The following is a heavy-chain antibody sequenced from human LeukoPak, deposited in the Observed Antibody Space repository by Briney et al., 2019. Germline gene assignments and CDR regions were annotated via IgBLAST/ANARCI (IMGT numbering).Heavy chain of an antibody. J-gene: IGHJ5*02. Sequence: SETLSLTCTVSGGSISSYYWSWIRQPPGKGLEWIGYIYYGGNTNYNPSLKSRVTMSVDTSKNQFSLKLSSVTAADTAVYYCARDITSGTFDPWGQGTLVTVSS. V-gene: IGHV4-59*01. CDR2: IYYGGNT. CDR1: GGSISSYY. D-gene: IGHD2-2*01. CDR3: ARDITSGTFDP.